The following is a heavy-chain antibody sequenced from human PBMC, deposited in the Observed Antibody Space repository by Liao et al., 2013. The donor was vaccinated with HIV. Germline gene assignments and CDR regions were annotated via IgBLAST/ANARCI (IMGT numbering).Heavy chain of an antibody. CDR3: ARDLGWGGRNY. CDR1: GGSIRGSSYY. CDR2: IYYSGST. V-gene: IGHV4-39*07. D-gene: IGHD7-27*01. J-gene: IGHJ4*02. Sequence: QLQLQESGPGLVKPSETLSLTCTVSGGSIRGSSYYWGWIRQPPGKGLEWIGNIYYSGSTYYNPSLKSRVTISVDTSKNQFSLKLSSVTAADTAVYYCARDLGWGGRNYWGQGTLVTVSS.